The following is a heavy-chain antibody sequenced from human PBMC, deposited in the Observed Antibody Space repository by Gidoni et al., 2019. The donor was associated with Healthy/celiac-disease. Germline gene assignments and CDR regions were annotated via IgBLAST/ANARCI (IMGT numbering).Heavy chain of an antibody. D-gene: IGHD3-22*01. CDR3: ARDPNYYDSSGYYSDDAFDI. J-gene: IGHJ3*02. V-gene: IGHV3-21*01. CDR1: GFTFSSYS. CDR2: ISSSSSYI. Sequence: EVQLVESGGGLVKPGGSLRLPCAASGFTFSSYSLHWVRQAPGKGLEWVSSISSSSSYIYYADSVKGRFTISRDNAKNSLYLQMNSLRAEDTAVYYCARDPNYYDSSGYYSDDAFDIWGQGTMVTVSS.